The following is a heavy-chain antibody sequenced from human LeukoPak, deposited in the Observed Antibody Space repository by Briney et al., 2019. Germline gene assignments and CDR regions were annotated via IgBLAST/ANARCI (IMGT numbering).Heavy chain of an antibody. J-gene: IGHJ6*02. CDR3: ARDRPYSSGWYGAYGMGV. CDR1: GYTFTSYG. Sequence: ASVKVSCKASGYTFTSYGISWVRQAPGQGHEWMGWISAYNGNTNYAQKLQGRVTMTTDTSTSTAYMELRSLRSDDTAVYYCARDRPYSSGWYGAYGMGVWGQGTTVTVSS. CDR2: ISAYNGNT. D-gene: IGHD6-19*01. V-gene: IGHV1-18*01.